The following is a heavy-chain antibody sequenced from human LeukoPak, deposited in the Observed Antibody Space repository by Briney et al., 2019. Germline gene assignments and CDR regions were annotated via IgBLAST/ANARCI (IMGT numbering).Heavy chain of an antibody. CDR1: GYTFTSYG. CDR2: ISAYNGHT. D-gene: IGHD3-10*01. Sequence: ASVKLSCKASGYTFTSYGISWVRQAPGQGLEWMGWISAYNGHTNYAQKVQGRVTMTTDTSTSTAYMELRSLTSDDTAVYYCARRPGGYYYYYMDVWGKGTTVTVSS. V-gene: IGHV1-18*01. CDR3: ARRPGGYYYYYMDV. J-gene: IGHJ6*03.